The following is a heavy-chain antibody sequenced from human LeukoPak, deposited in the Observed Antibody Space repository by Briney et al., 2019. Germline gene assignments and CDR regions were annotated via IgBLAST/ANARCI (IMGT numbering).Heavy chain of an antibody. CDR2: IYTNGST. D-gene: IGHD6-13*01. CDR1: GGSIRSGSYH. Sequence: SQTLSLTCTVSGGSIRSGSYHWSWLRQSAGKGLEWIGRIYTNGSTNYSPSLKSRVTISVDTSKNQFSLKLSSVTAADTAVYYCARDPSIAAAQYYFDYWGQGTLVTVSS. CDR3: ARDPSIAAAQYYFDY. J-gene: IGHJ4*02. V-gene: IGHV4-61*02.